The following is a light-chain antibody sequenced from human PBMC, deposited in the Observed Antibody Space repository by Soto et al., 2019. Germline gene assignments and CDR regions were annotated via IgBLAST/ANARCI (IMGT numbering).Light chain of an antibody. V-gene: IGKV3-15*01. Sequence: EIVMTQSPATLSVSPGERATLSCRASQSVSSNLAWYQQKPGQAPRLLIYGASTRATGIPARFSGSGSGTEFTLTISSLKSEDFAVYYCQQYNNWPPRKTFGQGTKLEIK. CDR3: QQYNNWPPRKT. J-gene: IGKJ2*01. CDR2: GAS. CDR1: QSVSSN.